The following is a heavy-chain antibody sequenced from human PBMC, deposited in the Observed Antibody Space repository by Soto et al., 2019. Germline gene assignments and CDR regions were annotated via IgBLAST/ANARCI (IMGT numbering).Heavy chain of an antibody. J-gene: IGHJ4*02. CDR1: GVTFNTYV. V-gene: IGHV1-69*06. Sequence: QVQLVQSGAEVKKPGSSVKVSCRTSGVTFNTYVFSWVRQAPGQGLEWMGGIIPLFGTTEYAQEFQGRLTITADKSTNTVYMHLSSLRSEDTAMYYCARDLRWFEDVGNNDYGGQGTLVTVSS. D-gene: IGHD3-9*01. CDR3: ARDLRWFEDVGNNDY. CDR2: IIPLFGTT.